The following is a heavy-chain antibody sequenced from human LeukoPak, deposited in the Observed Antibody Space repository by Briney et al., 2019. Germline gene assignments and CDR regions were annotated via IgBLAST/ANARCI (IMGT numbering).Heavy chain of an antibody. CDR1: GGSISSSSYY. Sequence: SETLSLTRTVSGGSISSSSYYWGWIRQPPGKGLEWIGSIYYSGSTYYNPSLKSRVTISVDTSKNQFSLKLSSVTAADTAVYYCARGHSGYETDYFDYWGQGTLVTVSS. CDR2: IYYSGST. CDR3: ARGHSGYETDYFDY. J-gene: IGHJ4*02. V-gene: IGHV4-39*07. D-gene: IGHD5-12*01.